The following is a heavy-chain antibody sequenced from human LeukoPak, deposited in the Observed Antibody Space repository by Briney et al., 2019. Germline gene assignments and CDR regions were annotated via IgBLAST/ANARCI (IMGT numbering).Heavy chain of an antibody. V-gene: IGHV3-48*01. CDR2: ISSSSSTI. CDR3: AREPYGSGYSHYYYMDV. Sequence: PGGSLRLSCAASGFNFSSYSMHWVRQAPGKGLEWVSYISSSSSTIFYADSMKGRLTISRDNAKNSLYLQMNSLRAEDTAVYYCAREPYGSGYSHYYYMDVWGKGSTVTVSS. J-gene: IGHJ6*03. D-gene: IGHD6-19*01. CDR1: GFNFSSYS.